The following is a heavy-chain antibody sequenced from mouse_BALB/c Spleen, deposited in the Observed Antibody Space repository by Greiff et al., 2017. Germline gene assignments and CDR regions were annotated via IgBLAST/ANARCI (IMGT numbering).Heavy chain of an antibody. CDR3: ARDYYAIDY. Sequence: EVKLVESGGGLVQPGGSLRLSCATSGFTFTDYYMSWVRQPPGKALEWLGFIRNKANGYTTAYSASVKGRFTISRDNSQIILYLQMNTLRAEDSATYYCARDYYAIDYWGQGTSVTVSA. J-gene: IGHJ4*01. CDR1: GFTFTDYY. CDR2: IRNKANGYTT. V-gene: IGHV7-3*02.